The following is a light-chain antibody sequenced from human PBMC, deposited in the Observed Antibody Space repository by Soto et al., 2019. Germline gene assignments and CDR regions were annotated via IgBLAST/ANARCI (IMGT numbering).Light chain of an antibody. Sequence: DIQMTQSPSSVSASIGDRVTITCRASQDIDSWLAWFQQKPGEAPRLLIYAAISLHSGVPSRFSGAGSGTAFSLTISSLQPADFATYFCQQGNSFPLTFGGGTKVEIK. CDR1: QDIDSW. CDR3: QQGNSFPLT. V-gene: IGKV1-12*01. CDR2: AAI. J-gene: IGKJ4*01.